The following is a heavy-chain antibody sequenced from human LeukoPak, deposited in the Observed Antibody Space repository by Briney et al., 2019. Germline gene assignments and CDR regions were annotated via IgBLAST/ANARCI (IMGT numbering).Heavy chain of an antibody. Sequence: GGSLRLSCAASGFTFSSYSMNWVRQAPGKGLEWVSSISSSSSYIYYADSVKGRFTTSRDNAKNSLYLQMNSLRAEDTAVYYCARWGLDCTNGVCYRYFDYWGQGTLVTVSS. J-gene: IGHJ4*02. CDR2: ISSSSSYI. D-gene: IGHD2-8*01. V-gene: IGHV3-21*01. CDR3: ARWGLDCTNGVCYRYFDY. CDR1: GFTFSSYS.